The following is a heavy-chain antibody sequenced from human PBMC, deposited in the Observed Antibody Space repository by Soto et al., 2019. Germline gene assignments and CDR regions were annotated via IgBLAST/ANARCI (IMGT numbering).Heavy chain of an antibody. Sequence: SETLSLTCTVSGGSISSYYWSWIRQPPGKGLEWIGYIYYSGSTNYNPSLKSRVTISVDTSKNQFSLKLSSVTAADTAVYYCARGGYDGISNYYYYYMDVWGKGTTVTVSS. V-gene: IGHV4-59*01. CDR3: ARGGYDGISNYYYYYMDV. CDR1: GGSISSYY. D-gene: IGHD5-12*01. CDR2: IYYSGST. J-gene: IGHJ6*03.